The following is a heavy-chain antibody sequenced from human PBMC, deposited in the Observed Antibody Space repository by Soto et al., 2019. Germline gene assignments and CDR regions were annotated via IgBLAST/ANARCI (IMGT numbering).Heavy chain of an antibody. CDR3: AKRQGMRAAAKHFGF. J-gene: IGHJ4*02. V-gene: IGHV3-23*01. CDR2: ISAGGDRI. Sequence: GGSLRLSCAGSGFTFSNHAMSWVRQVPGKGLEWVSGISAGGDRIYYADSVRGRFTMSRDNSKNMLYLQMNSLRAEDTAVYFCAKRQGMRAAAKHFGFWGQGARVTVSS. D-gene: IGHD6-13*01. CDR1: GFTFSNHA.